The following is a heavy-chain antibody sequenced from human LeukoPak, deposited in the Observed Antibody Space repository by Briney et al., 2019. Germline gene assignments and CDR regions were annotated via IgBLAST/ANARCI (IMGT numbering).Heavy chain of an antibody. V-gene: IGHV3-66*01. CDR3: ARELRYEDGYNYFDY. J-gene: IGHJ4*02. Sequence: GGSLRLSCAASGFTVSSNYMSWVRQAPGKGLEWVSVIYSGGSTYYADSVKGRFTISRDNSKNTLYLQMNSLRAEDTAVCYCARELRYEDGYNYFDYWGQGTLVTVSS. D-gene: IGHD5-24*01. CDR1: GFTVSSNY. CDR2: IYSGGST.